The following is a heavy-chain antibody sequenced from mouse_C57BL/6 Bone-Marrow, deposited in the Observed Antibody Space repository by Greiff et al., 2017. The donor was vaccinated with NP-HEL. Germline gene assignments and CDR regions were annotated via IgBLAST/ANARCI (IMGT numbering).Heavy chain of an antibody. V-gene: IGHV1-9*01. Sequence: QVQLQQSGAELMKPGASVKLSCKATGYTFTGYWIEWVKQRPGHGLEWIGEILPGSGSTNYNEKFKGKATFTADTSSNTAYMQLSSLTTEDSAIYYCARLGLANWDFFDYYFDYWGQGTTLTVSS. CDR1: GYTFTGYW. CDR3: ARLGLANWDFFDYYFDY. CDR2: ILPGSGST. J-gene: IGHJ2*01. D-gene: IGHD4-1*01.